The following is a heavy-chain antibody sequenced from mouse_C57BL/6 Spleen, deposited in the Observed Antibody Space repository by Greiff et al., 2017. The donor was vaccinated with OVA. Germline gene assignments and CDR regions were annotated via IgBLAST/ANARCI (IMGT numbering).Heavy chain of an antibody. Sequence: VQLQQSGAELVRPGTSVKVSCKASGYAFTNYLIEWVKQRPGQGLEWIGVINPGSGGTNYNEKFKGKATLTADKSSSTAYMQLSSLTSEDSAVYFCARESNGNPDYWGQGTTLTVSS. D-gene: IGHD2-1*01. J-gene: IGHJ2*01. CDR1: GYAFTNYL. CDR3: ARESNGNPDY. CDR2: INPGSGGT. V-gene: IGHV1-54*01.